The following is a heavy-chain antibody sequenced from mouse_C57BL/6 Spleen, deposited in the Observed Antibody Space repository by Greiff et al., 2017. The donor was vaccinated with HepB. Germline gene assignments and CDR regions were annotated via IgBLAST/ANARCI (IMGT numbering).Heavy chain of an antibody. CDR1: GYTFTSYW. Sequence: QVHVKQPGAELVKPGASVKVSCKASGYTFTSYWMHWVKQRPGQGLEWIGRIHPSDSDTNYNQKFKGKATLTVDKSSSTAYMQLSSLTSEDSAVYYCAMCYYGSSSYWYFDVWGTGTTVTVSS. D-gene: IGHD1-1*01. CDR3: AMCYYGSSSYWYFDV. J-gene: IGHJ1*03. V-gene: IGHV1-74*01. CDR2: IHPSDSDT.